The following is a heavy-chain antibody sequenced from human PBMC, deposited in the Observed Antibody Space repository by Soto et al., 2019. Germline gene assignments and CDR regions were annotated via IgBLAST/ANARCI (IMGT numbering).Heavy chain of an antibody. J-gene: IGHJ6*02. V-gene: IGHV1-69*12. CDR3: ARDGVIAAAGPHYYYYGMDV. D-gene: IGHD6-13*01. CDR2: IIPIFGTA. CDR1: GGTFSSYA. Sequence: QVQLVQSGAEVKKPGSSVKVSCKASGGTFSSYAISWVRQAPGQGLEWMGGIIPIFGTANYAQKFQGRVTITADESTSTAYMELSSLRSEDTAVYYCARDGVIAAAGPHYYYYGMDVWGQGTTVTVSS.